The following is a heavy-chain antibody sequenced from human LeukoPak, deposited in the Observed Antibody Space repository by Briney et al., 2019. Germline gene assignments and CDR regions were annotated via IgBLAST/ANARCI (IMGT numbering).Heavy chain of an antibody. Sequence: SETLSLTCTVSGGSISSYYWNWIRQPPGKGLEWIGDIYYSGSTNYNPSLKSRVTISVDTSKNQFSLKLRSVTAADTAVYYCARGPKQLVPRYFQHWGQGTLVTVSS. V-gene: IGHV4-59*12. CDR3: ARGPKQLVPRYFQH. J-gene: IGHJ1*01. D-gene: IGHD6-13*01. CDR1: GGSISSYY. CDR2: IYYSGST.